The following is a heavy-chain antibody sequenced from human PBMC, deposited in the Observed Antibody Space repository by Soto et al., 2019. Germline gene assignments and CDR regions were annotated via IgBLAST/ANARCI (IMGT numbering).Heavy chain of an antibody. D-gene: IGHD6-13*01. CDR3: ARDRRQQLVPLGD. V-gene: IGHV3-30-3*01. Sequence: RFSCGASGFTFIAVAMHLVRQAPGKGLEWVSAISYDGSPKYYADSVKGRFTISRDNSKNTRYLQMNSLRPEDRAVYSCARDRRQQLVPLGDWGQGTVVT. J-gene: IGHJ4*02. CDR1: GFTFIAVA. CDR2: ISYDGSPK.